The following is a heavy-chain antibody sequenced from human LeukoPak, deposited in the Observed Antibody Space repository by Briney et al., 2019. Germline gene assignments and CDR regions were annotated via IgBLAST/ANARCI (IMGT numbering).Heavy chain of an antibody. CDR2: ISWNSGSI. V-gene: IGHV3-9*01. Sequence: GRSLRLSCAASGFTFDDYAMHWVRQAPGKGLEWVSGISWNSGSIGYADSVKGRFTISRDNAKNSLYLQMNSLRAEDTALYYCANALRGYRGFDYWGQGTLVTVSS. CDR1: GFTFDDYA. CDR3: ANALRGYRGFDY. D-gene: IGHD5-18*01. J-gene: IGHJ4*02.